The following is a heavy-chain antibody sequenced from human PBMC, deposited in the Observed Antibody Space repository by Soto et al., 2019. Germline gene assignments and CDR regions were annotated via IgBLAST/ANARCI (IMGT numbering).Heavy chain of an antibody. D-gene: IGHD6-19*01. Sequence: LRLSCAGSGFTFSDYWMAWVRQPQGRGLEWVASVNQDGTQKFFVDSVKGRFTISRDNAKNSLDLQMSSLRAEDTAAYYCVRWESSDWYLGIWGQGTQVTVSS. CDR1: GFTFSDYW. CDR2: VNQDGTQK. J-gene: IGHJ4*02. CDR3: VRWESSDWYLGI. V-gene: IGHV3-7*03.